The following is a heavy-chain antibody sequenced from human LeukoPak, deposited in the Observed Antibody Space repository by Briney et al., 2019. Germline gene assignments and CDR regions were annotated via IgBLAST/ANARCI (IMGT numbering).Heavy chain of an antibody. Sequence: SETLSLTCTVSGGSISSYYWSWIRQPPGKGLEWIGYIYYTGSTNYNPSLKSRVTISVDTSMNQFSLKLSSVTAADTAVYYCARVGWNYMDSSNWYGYFDYWGQGTLVTVSS. J-gene: IGHJ4*02. CDR3: ARVGWNYMDSSNWYGYFDY. CDR1: GGSISSYY. D-gene: IGHD6-13*01. V-gene: IGHV4-59*01. CDR2: IYYTGST.